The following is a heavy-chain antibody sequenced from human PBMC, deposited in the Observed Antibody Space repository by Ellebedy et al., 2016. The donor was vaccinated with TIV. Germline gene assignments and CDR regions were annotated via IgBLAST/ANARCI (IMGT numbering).Heavy chain of an antibody. J-gene: IGHJ4*02. V-gene: IGHV3-30*04. CDR1: GFAFSRFA. D-gene: IGHD6-6*01. Sequence: GGSLRLXCAASGFAFSRFAMHWVRQAPDKGLEWVAVISDDAVNEYYVESVKGRFTISRDNAQNSLYLQMNSLRAEDTAVYYCSRGPVRSDYDYWGQGTLVTVSS. CDR2: ISDDAVNE. CDR3: SRGPVRSDYDY.